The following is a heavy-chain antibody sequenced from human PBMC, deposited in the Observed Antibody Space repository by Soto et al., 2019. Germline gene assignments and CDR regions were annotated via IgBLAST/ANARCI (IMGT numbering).Heavy chain of an antibody. D-gene: IGHD3-10*01. V-gene: IGHV1-18*01. J-gene: IGHJ3*02. CDR1: GYTFTSYG. CDR3: ARLRFTMVRGVVTKGAFDI. Sequence: GASVKVSCKASGYTFTSYGIPWVRQAPGQGLEWMGWISVYNGNTNYAQKLQGRVTMTTDTSTSTAYMELRTLRSDDTAVYYCARLRFTMVRGVVTKGAFDIWGQGTMVTVSS. CDR2: ISVYNGNT.